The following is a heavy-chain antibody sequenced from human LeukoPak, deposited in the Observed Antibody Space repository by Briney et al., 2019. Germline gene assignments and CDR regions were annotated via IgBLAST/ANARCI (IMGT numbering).Heavy chain of an antibody. J-gene: IGHJ5*02. CDR3: ARDLFRPSTYCSSTSCDRENWFDP. CDR1: GGTFSSYA. V-gene: IGHV1-69*01. Sequence: GASVKVSCKASGGTFSSYAISWVRQAPGQGLEWMGGIIPIFGTANYAQKFQGRVTITADESTSTAYMELSSLRSEDTAVYYCARDLFRPSTYCSSTSCDRENWFDPWGQGTLVTVSS. CDR2: IIPIFGTA. D-gene: IGHD2-2*01.